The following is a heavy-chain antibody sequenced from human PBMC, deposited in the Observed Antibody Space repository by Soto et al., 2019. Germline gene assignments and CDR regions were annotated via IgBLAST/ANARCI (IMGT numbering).Heavy chain of an antibody. CDR3: TTALDGRTGKGYYYYGMDV. CDR2: IKSKTDGGTT. Sequence: EVQLVESGGGLVKPGGSLRLSCAASGFTFSNAWMNWVRQAPGKGLEWVGRIKSKTDGGTTDYAAPVKGRFTISRDDSKNTLYLQMNSLKTEDTAVYYCTTALDGRTGKGYYYYGMDVWGQGTTVTVSS. CDR1: GFTFSNAW. J-gene: IGHJ6*02. V-gene: IGHV3-15*07.